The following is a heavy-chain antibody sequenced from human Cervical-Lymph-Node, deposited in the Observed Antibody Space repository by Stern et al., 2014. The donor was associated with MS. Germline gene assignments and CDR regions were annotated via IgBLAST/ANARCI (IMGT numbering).Heavy chain of an antibody. CDR2: IMAYNGNL. CDR3: ARGLRGSENAFDI. CDR1: GYTFTSYG. D-gene: IGHD2-15*01. Sequence: VQLVQSGAEVKKPGASVKVSCKASGYTFTSYGISWVRQAPGQGLEWMGCIMAYNGNLNSSPKLQGRATMTTDTSTSTAYMELRSLRSDDTAVYYCARGLRGSENAFDIWGQGTMVTVSS. J-gene: IGHJ3*02. V-gene: IGHV1-18*01.